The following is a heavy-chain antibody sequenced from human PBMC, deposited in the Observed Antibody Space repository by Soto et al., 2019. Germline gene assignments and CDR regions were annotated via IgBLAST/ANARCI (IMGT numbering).Heavy chain of an antibody. CDR2: IYYSGST. D-gene: IGHD3-9*01. CDR1: GGSISSGGYY. Sequence: ASETLSLTCTVSGGSISSGGYYWSWIRQHPGKGLEWIGYIYYSGSTYYNPSLKSRVTISVDTSKNQFSLKLSSVTAADTAVYYCARDRNFDILTGYYYYYIDVWGKGTTVTVSS. V-gene: IGHV4-31*03. CDR3: ARDRNFDILTGYYYYYIDV. J-gene: IGHJ6*03.